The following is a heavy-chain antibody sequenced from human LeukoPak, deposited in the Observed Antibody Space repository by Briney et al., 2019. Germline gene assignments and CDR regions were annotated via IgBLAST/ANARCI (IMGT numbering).Heavy chain of an antibody. V-gene: IGHV4-59*11. J-gene: IGHJ4*02. CDR3: ARGSTRADDY. CDR1: GASISRHY. Sequence: SETLSLTCTVSGASISRHYWSWIRQPPGKGLEWIGYVYHDGATNYNPSLKSRLAISIDTSRNQLSLKLSSMTAADTAVYYCARGSTRADDYWGQGILVTVSS. CDR2: VYHDGAT. D-gene: IGHD2/OR15-2a*01.